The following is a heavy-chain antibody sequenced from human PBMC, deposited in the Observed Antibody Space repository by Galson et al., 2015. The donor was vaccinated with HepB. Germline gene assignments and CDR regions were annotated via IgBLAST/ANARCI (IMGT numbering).Heavy chain of an antibody. Sequence: SVKVSCKASGGTFSSYTISWVRQAPGQGLEWMGRIIPILGIANYAQKFQGRVTITADKSTSTAYMELSSLRSEDTAVYYCARDPAPKFGEFLSPFDYWGQGTLVTVSS. CDR3: ARDPAPKFGEFLSPFDY. J-gene: IGHJ4*02. V-gene: IGHV1-69*04. CDR2: IIPILGIA. CDR1: GGTFSSYT. D-gene: IGHD3-10*02.